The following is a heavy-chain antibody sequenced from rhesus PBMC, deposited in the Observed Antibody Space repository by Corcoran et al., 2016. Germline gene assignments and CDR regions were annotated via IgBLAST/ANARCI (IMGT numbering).Heavy chain of an antibody. CDR1: GGSISSDYD. CDR2: IFVSSGST. CDR3: ARSEYGVNTHGLDS. Sequence: QVQLQESGPGVVKPSETLSLPCAVSGGSISSDYDWNWIRQPPGKGLEWFGHIFVSSGSTNYNPSLKNRVTISKDASKNQFSLRLSSVTAADTAVYYCARSEYGVNTHGLDSWGQGGVVTVSS. V-gene: IGHV4-76*01. J-gene: IGHJ6*01. D-gene: IGHD4-23*01.